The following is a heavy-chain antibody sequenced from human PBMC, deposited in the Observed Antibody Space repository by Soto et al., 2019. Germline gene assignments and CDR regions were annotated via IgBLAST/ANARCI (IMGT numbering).Heavy chain of an antibody. V-gene: IGHV1-18*01. Sequence: QVQLVQSGAEVKKPGASVKVSCKASGYTFTSYSISWVRQAPGQGLEWMGWISSYNGNTYHARKLQGRVTMTTDTSTSTAYMELRSLRSDATAVYYCARDVGYGLIDYWAQGTLVTVSS. D-gene: IGHD5-18*01. CDR1: GYTFTSYS. J-gene: IGHJ4*02. CDR3: ARDVGYGLIDY. CDR2: ISSYNGNT.